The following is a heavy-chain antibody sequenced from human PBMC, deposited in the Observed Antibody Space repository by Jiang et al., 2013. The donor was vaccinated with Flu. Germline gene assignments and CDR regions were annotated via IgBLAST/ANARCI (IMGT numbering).Heavy chain of an antibody. CDR1: GFTFSSYG. CDR2: ISYDGSNK. D-gene: IGHD4-23*01. J-gene: IGHJ2*01. Sequence: SGGGVVQPGRSLRLSCAASGFTFSSYGMHWVRQAPGKGLEWVAVISYDGSNKYYADSVKGRFTISRDNSKNTLYLQMNSLRAEDTAVYYCAKLGGNLSGYFDLWGRGTLVTVSS. V-gene: IGHV3-30*18. CDR3: AKLGGNLSGYFDL.